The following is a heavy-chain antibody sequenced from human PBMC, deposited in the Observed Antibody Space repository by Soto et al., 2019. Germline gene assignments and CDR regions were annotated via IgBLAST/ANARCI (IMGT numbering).Heavy chain of an antibody. D-gene: IGHD5-18*01. CDR3: ARDIRGYSRAFDY. CDR2: IYYIGCT. Sequence: SETLSLTCTVSGGSISSYYWSWIRQRPGKGLEWIGCIYYIGCTYYNPSLKSRVTISIDTSKNQFSLELTSATAADTAVYYCARDIRGYSRAFDYWGQGALVTVSS. J-gene: IGHJ4*02. V-gene: IGHV4-59*01. CDR1: GGSISSYY.